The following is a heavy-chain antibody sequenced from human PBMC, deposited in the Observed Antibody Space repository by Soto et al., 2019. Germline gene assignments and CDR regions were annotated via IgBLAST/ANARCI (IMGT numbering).Heavy chain of an antibody. D-gene: IGHD3-10*01. Sequence: SETLSLTCAVSGGTFSGYFWSWVRQPPGKGLEWIGEIEHNGNNNINPSLKSRVTLSVDTSKSQISLTLTSVTAADTAVYYCARDFRYFPYWGHGTLVTVSS. V-gene: IGHV4-34*01. CDR1: GGTFSGYF. J-gene: IGHJ4*01. CDR3: ARDFRYFPY. CDR2: IEHNGNN.